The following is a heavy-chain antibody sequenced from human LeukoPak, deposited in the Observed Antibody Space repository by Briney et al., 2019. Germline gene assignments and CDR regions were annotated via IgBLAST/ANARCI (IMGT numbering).Heavy chain of an antibody. V-gene: IGHV3-48*04. CDR2: ISYDSSNI. Sequence: GGTLRLSCAASGFTFSTSSMNWVRQAPGKGLEGVSYISYDSSNIFYADSVRGRFTSSRDNADNSVYLQMNNLRAEDTAVYYCTRDFWDFGPCDSPNCDWGQGTLVTVSS. J-gene: IGHJ1*01. CDR3: TRDFWDFGPCDSPNCD. CDR1: GFTFSTSS. D-gene: IGHD3/OR15-3a*01.